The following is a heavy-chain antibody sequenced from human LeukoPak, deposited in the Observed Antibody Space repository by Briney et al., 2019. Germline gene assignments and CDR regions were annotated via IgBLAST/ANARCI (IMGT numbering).Heavy chain of an antibody. D-gene: IGHD6-13*01. Sequence: ASVKVSCKASVGTFSSYAISWVRQAPGQGLEWMGGIIPIFGTANYAQKFQGRVTIPADESTSTAYMGLSSLRSEDTAVYYCARDSLERDSWSATHDYWGQGTLVTVSS. CDR1: VGTFSSYA. V-gene: IGHV1-69*13. CDR2: IIPIFGTA. J-gene: IGHJ4*02. CDR3: ARDSLERDSWSATHDY.